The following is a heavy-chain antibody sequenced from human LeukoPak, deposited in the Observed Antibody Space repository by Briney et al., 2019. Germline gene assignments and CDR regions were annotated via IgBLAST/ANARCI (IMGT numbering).Heavy chain of an antibody. J-gene: IGHJ4*02. CDR2: INQDGSQT. CDR3: ANGGNLNY. V-gene: IGHV3-7*01. Sequence: GDSLRLSCAASEFTFSAFWMTWVRQAPGKGLEWVANINQDGSQTSYVDSVRGRFTISRDNAKNSLWLQMNSLRAEDTAVYYCANGGNLNYWGQGTLVTVSS. CDR1: EFTFSAFW.